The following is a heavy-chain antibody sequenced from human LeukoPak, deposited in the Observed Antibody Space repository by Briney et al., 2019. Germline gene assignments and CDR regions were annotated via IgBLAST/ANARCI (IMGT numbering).Heavy chain of an antibody. V-gene: IGHV4-39*07. CDR3: ARVGQSLDSGTGPYFDY. D-gene: IGHD3-10*01. CDR1: GGSISSSTYY. J-gene: IGHJ4*02. Sequence: SETLSLTCTVSGGSISSSTYYWGWIRQPPGKGLEWIGSIYYSGSTYYNPSLKSRVTISVDTSKNQFSLKLSSVTAADTAVYYCARVGQSLDSGTGPYFDYWGQGTLVTVSS. CDR2: IYYSGST.